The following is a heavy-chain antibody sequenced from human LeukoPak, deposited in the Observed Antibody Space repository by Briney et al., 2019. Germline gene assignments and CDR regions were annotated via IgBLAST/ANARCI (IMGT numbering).Heavy chain of an antibody. CDR2: ISGSGGST. CDR1: GFTFSSYA. Sequence: TGGSLRLSCAASGFTFSSYAMSWVRQAPGKGLEWVSAISGSGGSTYYADSVKGRFTISRDNSKNTLYLQMNSLRAEDTAVYYCAKDRGREQLVLSYWFDPWGQGTLVTVSS. CDR3: AKDRGREQLVLSYWFDP. D-gene: IGHD6-13*01. J-gene: IGHJ5*02. V-gene: IGHV3-23*01.